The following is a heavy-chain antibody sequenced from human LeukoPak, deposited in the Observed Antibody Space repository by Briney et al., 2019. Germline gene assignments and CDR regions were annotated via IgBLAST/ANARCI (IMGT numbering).Heavy chain of an antibody. J-gene: IGHJ5*02. CDR3: ARVGPINWFDP. V-gene: IGHV3-7*01. Sequence: GGSLRPSCAASGFTFSSYWMSWVRQAPGKGLEWVANIKQDGSEKYYVDSVKGRFTISRDNAKNSLYLQMNSLRAEDTAVYYCARVGPINWFDPWGQGTLVTVSS. CDR2: IKQDGSEK. CDR1: GFTFSSYW.